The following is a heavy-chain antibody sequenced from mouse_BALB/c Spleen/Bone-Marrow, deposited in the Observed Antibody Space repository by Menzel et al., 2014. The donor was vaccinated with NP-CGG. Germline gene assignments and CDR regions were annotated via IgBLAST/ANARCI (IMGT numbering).Heavy chain of an antibody. V-gene: IGHV2-9*02. CDR2: IWAGGGT. Sequence: VMLVESGPGLVAPSQSLSITCTVSEFSLTSYGVHWVRQPPGKGLEWLGVIWAGGGTNYNSALMSRLSISKDNSKGQVFLKMNSLQTDDTAMYYCARGGSSRAWFAYWGQGTLVTVSA. D-gene: IGHD1-1*01. CDR3: ARGGSSRAWFAY. J-gene: IGHJ3*01. CDR1: EFSLTSYG.